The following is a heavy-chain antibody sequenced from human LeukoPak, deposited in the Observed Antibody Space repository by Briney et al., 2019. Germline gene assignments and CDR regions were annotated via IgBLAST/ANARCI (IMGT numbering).Heavy chain of an antibody. V-gene: IGHV3-64D*06. CDR1: GFTFSSYA. D-gene: IGHD5-18*01. Sequence: QTGGSLGLSCSASGFTFSSYAMHWVRQAPGKGLEYVSAISSNGGSTYYADSVKGRFTISRDNSKNTLYLQMSSLRAEDTAVYYCVKSVFGYSYGYGDYWGQGTLVTVSS. J-gene: IGHJ4*02. CDR3: VKSVFGYSYGYGDY. CDR2: ISSNGGST.